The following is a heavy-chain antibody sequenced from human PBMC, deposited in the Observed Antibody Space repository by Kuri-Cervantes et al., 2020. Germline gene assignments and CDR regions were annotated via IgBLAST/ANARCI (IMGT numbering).Heavy chain of an antibody. D-gene: IGHD2-21*02. J-gene: IGHJ5*02. CDR3: ARFGGDCSPNCFDP. CDR1: GFTFSSYA. V-gene: IGHV3-30-3*01. CDR2: ISYDGSNK. Sequence: GGSLRLSCAASGFTFSSYAMHWVRQAPGKGLEWVAVISYDGSNKYYADSVKGRFTISRDNSKNTLYLQMNSLRAEDTAVFYCARFGGDCSPNCFDPWGQGTLVTVSS.